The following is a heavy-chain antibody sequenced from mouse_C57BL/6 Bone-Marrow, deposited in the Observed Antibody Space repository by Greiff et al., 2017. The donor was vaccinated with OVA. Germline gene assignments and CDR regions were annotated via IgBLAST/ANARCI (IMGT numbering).Heavy chain of an antibody. CDR2: INPNNGGT. J-gene: IGHJ4*01. D-gene: IGHD1-1*01. CDR1: GYTFTDYN. Sequence: VQLKESGPELVKPGASVKIPCKASGYTFTDYNMDWVKQSHGKSLEWIGDINPNNGGTIYNQKFKGKATLTVDKSSSTAYMELRSLTSEDTAVYYCARYHYYGSRYYAMDYWGQGTSVTVSS. CDR3: ARYHYYGSRYYAMDY. V-gene: IGHV1-18*01.